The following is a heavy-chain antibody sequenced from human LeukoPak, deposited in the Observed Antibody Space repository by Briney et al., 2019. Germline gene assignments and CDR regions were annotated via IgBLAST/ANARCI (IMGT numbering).Heavy chain of an antibody. V-gene: IGHV4-59*01. CDR2: IYYSGST. J-gene: IGHJ4*02. CDR3: ASNSWSGYYTGRTGFDY. CDR1: GGSISSYY. Sequence: SETLSLTCTVSGGSISSYYWSWIRQPPGKGLEWIGYIYYSGSTNYNPSLKSRVTISVDTSKNQFSLKLSFVTAADTAVYYCASNSWSGYYTGRTGFDYWGQGTLVTVSS. D-gene: IGHD3-3*01.